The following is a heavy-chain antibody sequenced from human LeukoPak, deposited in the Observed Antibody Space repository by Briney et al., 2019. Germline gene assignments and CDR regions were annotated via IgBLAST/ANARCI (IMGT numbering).Heavy chain of an antibody. CDR2: IWYDGSNK. CDR3: ARDAGRYFDWLGY. J-gene: IGHJ4*02. Sequence: GGSLRLSCAASGFTFSSYGMHWVRQAPGKGLEWVAVIWYDGSNKYYADSVKGRFTISRDNSKNTLYQQMNSLRAEDTAVYYCARDAGRYFDWLGYWGQGTLVTVSS. V-gene: IGHV3-33*01. CDR1: GFTFSSYG. D-gene: IGHD3-9*01.